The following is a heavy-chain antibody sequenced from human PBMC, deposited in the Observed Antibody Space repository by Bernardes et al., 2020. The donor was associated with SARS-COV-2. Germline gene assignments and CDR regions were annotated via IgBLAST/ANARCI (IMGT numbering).Heavy chain of an antibody. CDR2: INSDGSST. D-gene: IGHD2-21*02. CDR1: GFTFSSYW. Sequence: GGSLRLSCAASGFTFSSYWMHWVRQAPGKGLVWVSRINSDGSSTSYADSVKGRFTISRDNAKNTLYLQMNSLRAEDTAVYYCARVAYCGGDCYSGGFDYWGQGTLVTVSS. J-gene: IGHJ4*02. CDR3: ARVAYCGGDCYSGGFDY. V-gene: IGHV3-74*01.